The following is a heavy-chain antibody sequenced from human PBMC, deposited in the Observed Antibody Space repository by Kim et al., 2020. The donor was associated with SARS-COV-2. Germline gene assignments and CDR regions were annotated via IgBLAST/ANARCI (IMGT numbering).Heavy chain of an antibody. CDR1: GFTFNNYA. CDR2: IRNSGSST. CDR3: AKVTSGSSGWFEYFQH. J-gene: IGHJ1*01. D-gene: IGHD6-19*01. V-gene: IGHV3-23*01. Sequence: GGSLRLSCAASGFTFNNYAMSWVRQAPGKGLEWVSGIRNSGSSTQYADSVKGRFSISRDNSKNTLYLKMDSLRAEDTAVYYCAKVTSGSSGWFEYFQHWGQGTLVTVSS.